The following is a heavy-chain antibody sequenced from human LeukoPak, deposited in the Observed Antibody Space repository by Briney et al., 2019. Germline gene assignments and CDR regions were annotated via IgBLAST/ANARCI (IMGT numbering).Heavy chain of an antibody. CDR1: GFTFSSYG. J-gene: IGHJ6*02. V-gene: IGHV3-33*05. D-gene: IGHD2-2*01. Sequence: GGSLRLSCAASGFTFSSYGMHWVRQAPGKGLEWVAVISYDGSNKYYADSVRGRFTISRDNSKKTLYLQMNRLRADDTALYYCAKTQTYCSGTSCFPPFYYYGMDVWGQGTTVTVSS. CDR3: AKTQTYCSGTSCFPPFYYYGMDV. CDR2: ISYDGSNK.